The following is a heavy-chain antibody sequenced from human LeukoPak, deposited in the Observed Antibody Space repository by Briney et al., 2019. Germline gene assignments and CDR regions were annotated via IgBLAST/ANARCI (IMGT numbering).Heavy chain of an antibody. D-gene: IGHD6-19*01. J-gene: IGHJ3*02. CDR3: ARWTYSRDWYFGALDI. CDR2: ISPYDGNT. V-gene: IGHV1-18*01. Sequence: AASVKVSCKASGYTFIGYGISWARQAPGQGLDWMGWISPYDGNTNYAQRFQGRVTMTTDTSTSTAYMELRSLRSDDTAMYYCARWTYSRDWYFGALDIWGQGTMVTVSS. CDR1: GYTFIGYG.